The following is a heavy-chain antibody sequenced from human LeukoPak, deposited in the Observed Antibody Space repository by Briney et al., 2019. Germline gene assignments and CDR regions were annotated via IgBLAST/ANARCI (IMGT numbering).Heavy chain of an antibody. J-gene: IGHJ3*02. CDR1: DGSISSGYY. CDR3: ASTLSIAAAGTIAFDI. D-gene: IGHD6-13*01. V-gene: IGHV4-38-2*02. Sequence: SETLSLACTVSDGSISSGYYWGWIRQPPGKGLEWIGSIYHSGSTYYNPSLKSRVTISVDTSKNQFSLKLSSVTAADTAVYYCASTLSIAAAGTIAFDIWGQGTMVTVSS. CDR2: IYHSGST.